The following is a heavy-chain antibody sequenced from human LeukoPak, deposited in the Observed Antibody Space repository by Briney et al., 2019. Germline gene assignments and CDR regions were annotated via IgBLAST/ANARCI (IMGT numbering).Heavy chain of an antibody. CDR1: GFTFAGYS. CDR2: ISSGGGTT. Sequence: GGSLRLSCAASGFTFAGYSMTWARQAPGKGLEWVSSISSGGGTTYYADSVKGRFTISRDNAKNSLYLQMNSLRAEDTAVYYCARLLLDYDYVWGSFHARDYWGQGTLVTVPS. J-gene: IGHJ4*02. CDR3: ARLLLDYDYVWGSFHARDY. V-gene: IGHV3-21*01. D-gene: IGHD3-16*01.